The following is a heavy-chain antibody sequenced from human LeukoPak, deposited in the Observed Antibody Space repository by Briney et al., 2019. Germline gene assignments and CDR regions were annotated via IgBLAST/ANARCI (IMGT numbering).Heavy chain of an antibody. Sequence: GGSLRLSCAASGFTFSSYGMHWVRQAPGKGLEWVAVISYDGSNKYYADSVKGRFTISRDNSKNTLYLQMNSLRAEDTAVYYCAKGDVVTVAAEMALDYWGQGTLVTVSS. CDR2: ISYDGSNK. V-gene: IGHV3-30*18. D-gene: IGHD5-24*01. CDR3: AKGDVVTVAAEMALDY. CDR1: GFTFSSYG. J-gene: IGHJ4*02.